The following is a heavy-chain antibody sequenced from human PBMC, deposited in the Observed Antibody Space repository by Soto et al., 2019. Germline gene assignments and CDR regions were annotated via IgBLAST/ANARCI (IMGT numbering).Heavy chain of an antibody. CDR1: GDSISSGDYY. D-gene: IGHD6-6*01. CDR3: ARDPRFGSSSSNGDY. J-gene: IGHJ4*02. CDR2: IHYSGTT. Sequence: QVQLQESGPGLVKPSQTLSLTCTVSGDSISSGDYYWSWIRQPPGKGLEWSGDIHYSGTTHYNPFLKSRATISVVTSRNQFSLKLRSVTAADTAVYYCARDPRFGSSSSNGDYWGQGILVTVSS. V-gene: IGHV4-30-4*01.